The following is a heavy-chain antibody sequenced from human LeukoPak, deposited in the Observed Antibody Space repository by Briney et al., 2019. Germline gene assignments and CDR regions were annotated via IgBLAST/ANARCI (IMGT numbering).Heavy chain of an antibody. D-gene: IGHD2/OR15-2a*01. J-gene: IGHJ5*02. CDR2: VSAYNGKT. CDR1: GYTFTSYY. V-gene: IGHV1-18*04. CDR3: ARGDTFLPTHYFDP. Sequence: ASVKVSCKASGYTFTSYYVHWVRQAPGQGLEWMGWVSAYNGKTNYAQSLQDRVTMTTDTSTSTVYMKLRSLRSDDTALYYCARGDTFLPTHYFDPWGQGTLVTVSS.